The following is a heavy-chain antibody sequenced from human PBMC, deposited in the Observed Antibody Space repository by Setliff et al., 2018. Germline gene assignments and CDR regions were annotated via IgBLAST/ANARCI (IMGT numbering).Heavy chain of an antibody. CDR2: ISGDSVSI. V-gene: IGHV3-23*01. CDR1: GLPFSNSN. Sequence: GGSLRLSCVASGLPFSNSNMNWVRQAPGEGLEWVSAISGDSVSIYYADSVRGRFTISRDNSKNTLYLQMNNLRDEDTAVYYCANHNPARWAVYTTPIDSWGQGTLVTVSS. J-gene: IGHJ4*02. CDR3: ANHNPARWAVYTTPIDS. D-gene: IGHD6-19*01.